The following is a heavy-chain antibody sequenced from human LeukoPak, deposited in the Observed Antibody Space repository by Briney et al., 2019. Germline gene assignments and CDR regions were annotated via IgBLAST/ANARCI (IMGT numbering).Heavy chain of an antibody. J-gene: IGHJ4*02. Sequence: PSETLSLTCAVSGYSISSGYYWGWIRQPPGKGLEWIGTFHHPGTTYYNPSLSSRVTISVDTSKNQFSLGLNSVTAADTAVYFCARDPGYTANWNYFDYWGQGALVTVSS. D-gene: IGHD1-20*01. CDR3: ARDPGYTANWNYFDY. CDR1: GYSISSGYY. V-gene: IGHV4-38-2*02. CDR2: FHHPGTT.